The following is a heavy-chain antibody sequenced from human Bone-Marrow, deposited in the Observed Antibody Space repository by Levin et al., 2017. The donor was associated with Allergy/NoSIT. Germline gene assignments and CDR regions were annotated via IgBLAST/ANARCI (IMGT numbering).Heavy chain of an antibody. V-gene: IGHV4-34*01. CDR1: GGSFSGYY. CDR2: INHSGST. D-gene: IGHD6-19*01. J-gene: IGHJ6*03. CDR3: AREVGSGWPDYDDDYMDV. Sequence: SETLSLTCAVYGGSFSGYYWSWIRQPPGKGLEWIGEINHSGSTNYNPSLKSRVTISVDTSKNQFSLKLSSVTAADTAVYYCAREVGSGWPDYDDDYMDVWGKGTTVTVSS.